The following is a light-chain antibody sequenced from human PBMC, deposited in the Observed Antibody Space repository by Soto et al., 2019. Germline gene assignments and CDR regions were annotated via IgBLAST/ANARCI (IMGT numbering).Light chain of an antibody. CDR1: QSITAS. CDR3: QHYNSYSEA. V-gene: IGKV1-5*01. Sequence: DIQMTQSPSSLSASVGDRVTITCRASQSITASLAWYQQKPGEAPKLLIYDVSNLETGVPSRFSGSGSGTEFTLTISSLQPDDFATYYCQHYNSYSEAFGQGTKVDIK. J-gene: IGKJ1*01. CDR2: DVS.